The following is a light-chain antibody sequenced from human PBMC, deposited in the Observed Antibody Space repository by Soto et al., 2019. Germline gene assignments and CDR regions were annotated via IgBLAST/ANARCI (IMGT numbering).Light chain of an antibody. V-gene: IGLV1-51*01. CDR2: DAD. CDR3: GAWDSSLTTYA. CDR1: SSNIGRSY. J-gene: IGLJ1*01. Sequence: SVLTQPPSVSAAPGQKVTISCSGSSSNIGRSYVSWYQHLPGTAPKLLIYDADKRPSGIPDRFSGYKSGASATLGITGLQTGDEADYYCGAWDSSLTTYAFGTGTKVTVL.